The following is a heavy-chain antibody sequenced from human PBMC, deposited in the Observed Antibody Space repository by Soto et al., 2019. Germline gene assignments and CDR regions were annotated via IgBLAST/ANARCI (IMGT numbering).Heavy chain of an antibody. J-gene: IGHJ4*02. D-gene: IGHD2-2*02. CDR3: ARGYTKFDY. CDR1: GFTFSSYS. Sequence: EVQLVESGGGLVQPGGSLRLSCAASGFTFSSYSMNWVRQAPGKGLEWLSFISFSGSIINYADSVKGRFNISRDSAKNSVYLQMTGLRAEDTAVYYCARGYTKFDYWGQGTLVTVSA. V-gene: IGHV3-48*01. CDR2: ISFSGSII.